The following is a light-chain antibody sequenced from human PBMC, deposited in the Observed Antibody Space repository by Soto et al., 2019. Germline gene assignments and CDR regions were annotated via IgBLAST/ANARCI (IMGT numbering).Light chain of an antibody. V-gene: IGKV3-20*01. J-gene: IGKJ5*01. Sequence: EIVLTQSPGTLSLSPGERATLSCRASQSVSSSYLAWYQQKPGQAPRLLIYGASSRAAGIPDRFSGSGSGTDFTLTITRLEPEDSAVYFCQQYTGPPPTFGQGTRLEIK. CDR3: QQYTGPPPT. CDR2: GAS. CDR1: QSVSSSY.